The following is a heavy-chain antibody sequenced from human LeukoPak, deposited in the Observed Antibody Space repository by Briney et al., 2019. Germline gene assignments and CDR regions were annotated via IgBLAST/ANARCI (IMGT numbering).Heavy chain of an antibody. J-gene: IGHJ5*02. CDR2: IYYSGST. CDR3: ARGPGATRRNWFDP. V-gene: IGHV4-59*12. CDR1: GGSISSYY. Sequence: PSETLSLTCTVSGGSISSYYWSWIRQPPGKGLEWIGYIYYSGSTNYNPSLKSRVTISVDTSKNQFSLKLSSVTAADTAVYYCARGPGATRRNWFDPWGQGTLVTVSS.